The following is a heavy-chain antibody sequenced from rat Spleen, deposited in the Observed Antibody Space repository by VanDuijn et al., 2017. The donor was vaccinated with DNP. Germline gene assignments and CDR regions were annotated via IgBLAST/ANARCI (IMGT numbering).Heavy chain of an antibody. CDR2: ISSGGST. CDR3: ARDLIIRDTTSAMDV. J-gene: IGHJ4*01. D-gene: IGHD4-3*01. CDR1: GFSLTSYG. V-gene: IGHV2S12*01. Sequence: QVQLKESGPGLVQPSQTLSLTCTVSGFSLTSYGVGWVRQPPGKGLEWIAAISSGGSTYYNSALKSRQSITKDTAKSQVFLKMNSLQTEDTATYYCARDLIIRDTTSAMDVWGQGTSVTVSS.